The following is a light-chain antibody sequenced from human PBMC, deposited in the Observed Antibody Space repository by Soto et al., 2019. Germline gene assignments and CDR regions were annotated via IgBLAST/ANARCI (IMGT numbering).Light chain of an antibody. CDR1: QSISSY. V-gene: IGKV1-39*01. CDR3: QQSYTSPTT. Sequence: DIQMTQSPSCLSASVGDRVTITCRASQSISSYLNWYQQKPGKAPKLLIYAASTLRSGVPSRFTGSGSGTDFTLTVNSLQAEDFATYYCQQSYTSPTTFGQGTRLEIK. J-gene: IGKJ5*01. CDR2: AAS.